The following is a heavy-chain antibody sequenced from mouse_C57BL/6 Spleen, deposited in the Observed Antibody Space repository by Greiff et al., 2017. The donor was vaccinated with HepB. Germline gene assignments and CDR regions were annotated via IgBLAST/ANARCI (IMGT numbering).Heavy chain of an antibody. V-gene: IGHV5-17*01. CDR1: GFTFSDYG. D-gene: IGHD1-3*01. J-gene: IGHJ4*01. CDR2: ISSGSSTI. Sequence: EVQVVESGGGLVKPGGSLKLSCAASGFTFSDYGMHWVRQAPEKGLEWVAYISSGSSTIYYADTLKGRYTISRDNSNNTLFLQMTSLRSEDTAMYYCARSSWVYGMDYWGQGTSVTVSS. CDR3: ARSSWVYGMDY.